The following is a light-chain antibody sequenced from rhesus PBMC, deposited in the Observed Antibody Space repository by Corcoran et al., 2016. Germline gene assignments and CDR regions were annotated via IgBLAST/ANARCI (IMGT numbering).Light chain of an antibody. CDR2: YAS. CDR3: QPDNSALT. J-gene: IGKJ3*01. CDR1: QGISSY. V-gene: IGKV1-37*01. Sequence: DIQMTQSPSSLSASVGDTVTITCRASQGISSYLAWYQQKTGKAPNPLIYYASNLESGVPSRFSGSGSGTEFTFTISSLQPEAFAPSYCQPDNSALTFGPGTKLDIK.